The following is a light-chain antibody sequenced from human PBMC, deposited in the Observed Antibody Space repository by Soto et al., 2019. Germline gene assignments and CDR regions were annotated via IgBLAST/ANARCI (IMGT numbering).Light chain of an antibody. Sequence: QSALTQPPSASGSPGQTVTISCTGTSSDVGGYKYVSWYQQHPGKAPKLMIYEVSKRPSGVPDRFSGSNSGNTASLTVSGLQAEDEADYYCSSYAGSNKVLFGGGTKLTV. CDR2: EVS. V-gene: IGLV2-8*01. J-gene: IGLJ2*01. CDR3: SSYAGSNKVL. CDR1: SSDVGGYKY.